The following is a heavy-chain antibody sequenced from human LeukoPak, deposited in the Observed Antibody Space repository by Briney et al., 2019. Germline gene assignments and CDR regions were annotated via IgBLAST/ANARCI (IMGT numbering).Heavy chain of an antibody. D-gene: IGHD3-22*01. CDR1: GYIFSSYD. CDR3: ARRTTDSSGYYYDTKYFHY. CDR2: MNPNSGNT. V-gene: IGHV1-8*01. J-gene: IGHJ1*01. Sequence: ASVKVSCKASGYIFSSYDINWVRRATGQGLEWMGWMNPNSGNTGYAQKFQGRVTMTRNTSTSTAYMELSSLRSEDTAVYYCARRTTDSSGYYYDTKYFHYWGQGTLVTVSS.